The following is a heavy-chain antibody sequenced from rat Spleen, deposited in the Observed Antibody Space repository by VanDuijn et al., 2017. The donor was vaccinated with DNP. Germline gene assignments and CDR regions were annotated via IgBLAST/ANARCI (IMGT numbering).Heavy chain of an antibody. J-gene: IGHJ2*01. CDR2: ISYDGSST. CDR3: TTEAADY. Sequence: EVQLVESGGGLVQPGRSMKLSCAASGFTFSNYDMAWVRQAPKKGLEWVATISYDGSSTYYRDSVKGRFTISSDNAKSTLYLQMDSLRSEDTATYYCTTEAADYWGQGVMVTVSS. CDR1: GFTFSNYD. V-gene: IGHV5-7*01.